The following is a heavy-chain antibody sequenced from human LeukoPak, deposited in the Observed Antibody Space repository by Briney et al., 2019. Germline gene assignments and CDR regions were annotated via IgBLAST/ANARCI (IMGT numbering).Heavy chain of an antibody. D-gene: IGHD2-15*01. Sequence: SETLSLTCTASGGSVSGYYWSWIRQPPGKGLEWIGYIYYSGSTTYNPSLKSRVTISVNTSKNQFSLKLSSVTAADTAVYYCARCSVPNWFDPWGQGTLVTVSS. CDR1: GGSVSGYY. CDR2: IYYSGST. V-gene: IGHV4-59*02. J-gene: IGHJ5*02. CDR3: ARCSVPNWFDP.